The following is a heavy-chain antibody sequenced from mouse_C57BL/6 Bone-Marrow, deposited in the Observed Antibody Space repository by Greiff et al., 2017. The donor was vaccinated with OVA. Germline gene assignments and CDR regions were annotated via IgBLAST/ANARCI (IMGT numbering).Heavy chain of an antibody. D-gene: IGHD2-14*01. CDR3: ARDYRTLYAMDY. CDR2: IDPSDSYT. Sequence: QVQLQQPGAELVKPGASVKLSCKASGYTFTSYWMQWVKQRPGQGLEWIGEIDPSDSYTNYNQKFKGKATLTVDTSSSTAYMQLSSLTSEDSAVYYCARDYRTLYAMDYWGQGTSVTVSS. V-gene: IGHV1-50*01. J-gene: IGHJ4*01. CDR1: GYTFTSYW.